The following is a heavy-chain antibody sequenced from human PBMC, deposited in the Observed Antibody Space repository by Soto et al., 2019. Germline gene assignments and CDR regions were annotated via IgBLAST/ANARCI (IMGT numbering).Heavy chain of an antibody. D-gene: IGHD6-25*01. CDR2: INHSGST. J-gene: IGHJ6*02. Sequence: SETLSLTCAVYGGSFSGYYWSWIRQPPGKGLEWIGEINHSGSTNYNPSLKSRVTISVDTSKNHFSLKLSSVTAADTAVYYCARGRKAAKSAGGYYGMDVWGQGTTVTVSS. CDR1: GGSFSGYY. V-gene: IGHV4-34*01. CDR3: ARGRKAAKSAGGYYGMDV.